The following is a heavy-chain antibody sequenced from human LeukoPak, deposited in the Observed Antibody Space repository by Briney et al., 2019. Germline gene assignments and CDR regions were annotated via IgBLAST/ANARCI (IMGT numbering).Heavy chain of an antibody. D-gene: IGHD3-22*01. CDR3: ARESGYYDSSGYYLLDY. CDR1: GFTFSSYE. V-gene: IGHV3-48*03. Sequence: GGSLRLSCAASGFTFSSYEMNWVRQAPGKGLEWVSYISSSGSTIYYADSVKGRFTISRDNAKNSLYLQMNSLRAEDTAVYYCARESGYYDSSGYYLLDYWGQGTLVTVSS. CDR2: ISSSGSTI. J-gene: IGHJ4*02.